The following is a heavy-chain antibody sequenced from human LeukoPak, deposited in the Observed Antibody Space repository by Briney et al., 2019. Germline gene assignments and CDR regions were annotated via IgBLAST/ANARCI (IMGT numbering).Heavy chain of an antibody. V-gene: IGHV3-30*02. CDR1: GFTFSSYY. J-gene: IGHJ3*02. CDR2: IRYDGSNK. CDR3: AKDLRVGYCSSTNCPEAFDI. Sequence: GGSLRLSCVASGFTFSSYYMSWVRQAPGKGLEWVTFIRYDGSNKYYADSVKGRFTISRDNSKNTLYLQMNSLRAEDTAVYYCAKDLRVGYCSSTNCPEAFDIWGQGTMVTVSS. D-gene: IGHD2-2*01.